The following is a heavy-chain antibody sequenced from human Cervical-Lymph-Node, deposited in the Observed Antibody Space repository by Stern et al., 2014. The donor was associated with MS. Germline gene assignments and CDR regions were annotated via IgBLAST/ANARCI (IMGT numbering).Heavy chain of an antibody. D-gene: IGHD6-19*01. CDR1: GSTFSTSW. V-gene: IGHV3-7*01. CDR2: IKRDGSAT. Sequence: VQLVQSGGGLVQPGGSQRLSCVASGSTFSTSWMSWVRQAPGKGLEWVANIKRDGSATYYLDSVKGRFTIFRVHAKSYLFLEMHSLRAEDTAVYYCTRFLQSGWSDLFDSWGRGTLVTVSS. CDR3: TRFLQSGWSDLFDS. J-gene: IGHJ5*01.